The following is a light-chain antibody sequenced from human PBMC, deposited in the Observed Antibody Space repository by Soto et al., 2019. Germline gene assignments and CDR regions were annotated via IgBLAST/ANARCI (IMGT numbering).Light chain of an antibody. Sequence: DIQMTQSPSSLSASVGDRVTITCRASQGISNYLAWYQQKPGKAPKLLIYDASSLESGVPTRFSGSGSGTEFTLTISSLQPDDFATYYCQPYNSYFGGGTKVEIK. CDR2: DAS. V-gene: IGKV1-5*01. CDR3: QPYNSY. J-gene: IGKJ4*01. CDR1: QGISNY.